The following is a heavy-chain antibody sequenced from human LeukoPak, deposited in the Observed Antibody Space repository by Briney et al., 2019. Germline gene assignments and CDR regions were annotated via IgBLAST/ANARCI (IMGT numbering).Heavy chain of an antibody. CDR1: GGSFSGYY. V-gene: IGHV4-34*01. CDR3: ARFCDIVVVVAATRYFDY. J-gene: IGHJ4*02. CDR2: INHSGST. D-gene: IGHD2-15*01. Sequence: SETLSLTCAVYGGSFSGYYWSWIRQPPGKGLEWIGEINHSGSTNYNPSLKSRVTISVDTSKNQFSLKLSSVTAADTAVYYCARFCDIVVVVAATRYFDYWGQGTLVTVSS.